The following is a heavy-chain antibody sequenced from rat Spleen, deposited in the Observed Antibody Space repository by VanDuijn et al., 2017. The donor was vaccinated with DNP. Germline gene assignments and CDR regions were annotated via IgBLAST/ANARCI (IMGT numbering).Heavy chain of an antibody. CDR2: ISTSGSRA. V-gene: IGHV5-25*01. D-gene: IGHD1-4*01. Sequence: EVKLVESGGGLVQPGRSLKLSCAASGFTFSDYYMAWVRQAPTKGLEWVATISTSGSRAYYPDSVKGRFTISRDDAKSTLYLQMDSLRSEDTATYYCAKTRVYLNYFDYWGQGVMVTVSS. CDR1: GFTFSDYY. J-gene: IGHJ2*01. CDR3: AKTRVYLNYFDY.